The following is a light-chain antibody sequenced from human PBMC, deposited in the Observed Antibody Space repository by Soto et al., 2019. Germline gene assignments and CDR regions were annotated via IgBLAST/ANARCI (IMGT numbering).Light chain of an antibody. Sequence: DVVLTQSPLSLPVNFGQPASISCRSSKSLVYSDGNTHLSWFHQRPGQSPRRLIYRVSSRDSGVPDRFSGSGSGTDFTLEISRVEAEDVGIYFCTHGTHWPRTFGQGTKVEVK. V-gene: IGKV2-30*01. CDR2: RVS. CDR3: THGTHWPRT. J-gene: IGKJ1*01. CDR1: KSLVYSDGNTH.